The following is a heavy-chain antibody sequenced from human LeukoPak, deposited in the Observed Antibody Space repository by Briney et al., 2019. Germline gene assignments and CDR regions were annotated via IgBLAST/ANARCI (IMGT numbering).Heavy chain of an antibody. V-gene: IGHV3-66*01. CDR2: IYSGGST. J-gene: IGHJ3*02. CDR3: ARDLSIVGVVVTAIPGAFDI. D-gene: IGHD2-21*02. Sequence: GGSLRLSCAASGFTVSSNYMSWVRQAPGKGLEWVSVIYSGGSTYYADSVKGRFTISRDNSKNTLYLQMNSLRAEDTAVYYCARDLSIVGVVVTAIPGAFDIWGQGTMVTVSS. CDR1: GFTVSSNY.